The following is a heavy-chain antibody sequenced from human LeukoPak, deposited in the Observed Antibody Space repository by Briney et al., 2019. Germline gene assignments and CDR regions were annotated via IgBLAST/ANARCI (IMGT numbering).Heavy chain of an antibody. D-gene: IGHD3-10*01. J-gene: IGHJ3*02. CDR1: GFTFSSYG. CDR3: ARDRITMVRGVADAFDI. CDR2: ISYDGSNK. V-gene: IGHV3-30*03. Sequence: GGSLRLSCAASGFTFSSYGMHWVRQAPGKGLEWVAFISYDGSNKYYADSVKGRFTISRDNSKNTLYLQMNSLRAEDTAVYYCARDRITMVRGVADAFDIWGQGTMVTVSS.